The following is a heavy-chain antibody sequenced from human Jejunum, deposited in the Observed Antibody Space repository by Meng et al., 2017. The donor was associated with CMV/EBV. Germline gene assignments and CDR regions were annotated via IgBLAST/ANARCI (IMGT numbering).Heavy chain of an antibody. CDR1: GLPFSTFW. CDR2: IKQDGSAK. J-gene: IGHJ4*02. V-gene: IGHV3-7*01. Sequence: SCATSGLPFSTFWMGWFRQAPGKGLEWVAHIKQDGSAKYYVDSVRGRFTISRDNTENSLFLQMNTLRVEDTAVYYCATTSGSSYWGQGALVTVSS. CDR3: ATTSGSSY. D-gene: IGHD6-6*01.